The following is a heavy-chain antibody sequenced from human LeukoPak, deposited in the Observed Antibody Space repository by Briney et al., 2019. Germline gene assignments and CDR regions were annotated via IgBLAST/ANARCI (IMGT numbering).Heavy chain of an antibody. CDR1: GFTFSDYY. D-gene: IGHD3-10*01. V-gene: IGHV3-11*01. CDR2: ISSSGSTI. J-gene: IGHJ4*02. Sequence: GGSLRLSCAASGFTFSDYYMSWIRQAPGKGLEWVSYISSSGSTIYYADSVKGRFTISRDNAKNSLYLQMNGLRAEDTAVYYCARGGWFGELSYYFDYWGQGTLVTVSS. CDR3: ARGGWFGELSYYFDY.